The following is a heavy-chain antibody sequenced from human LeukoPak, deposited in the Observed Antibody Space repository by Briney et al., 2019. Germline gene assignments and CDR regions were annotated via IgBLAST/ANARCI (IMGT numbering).Heavy chain of an antibody. Sequence: PSETLSFTCTVAGGSISSHYWSWIRQPPGKGQEWIGYIYYSGSTNYNPSLKSRVTISVDTSKNPFYLKLSSVTAADTAVYYCARVSGYSYDSTIDYWGQGTLVTVSS. CDR2: IYYSGST. V-gene: IGHV4-59*11. CDR1: GGSISSHY. D-gene: IGHD3-22*01. CDR3: ARVSGYSYDSTIDY. J-gene: IGHJ4*02.